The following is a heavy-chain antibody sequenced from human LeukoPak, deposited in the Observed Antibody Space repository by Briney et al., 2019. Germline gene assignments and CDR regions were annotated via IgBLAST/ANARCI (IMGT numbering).Heavy chain of an antibody. D-gene: IGHD5-24*01. CDR1: GFTFSSYA. Sequence: GGSLRLSCAASGFTFSSYAMSWVRQAPGKGLEWVSAISGSGGSTYYADSVKGRFTISRDDSKNTQYLQMNSLRAEDTAVYYCAKKVEMATIEYWGQGTLVTVSS. V-gene: IGHV3-23*01. J-gene: IGHJ4*02. CDR2: ISGSGGST. CDR3: AKKVEMATIEY.